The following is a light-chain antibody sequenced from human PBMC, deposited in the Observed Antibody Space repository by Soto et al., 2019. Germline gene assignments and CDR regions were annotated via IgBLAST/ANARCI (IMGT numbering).Light chain of an antibody. V-gene: IGKV3-15*01. CDR3: QQYTNWPLT. J-gene: IGKJ4*01. CDR2: DAS. CDR1: QSVYSN. Sequence: EIVMTQSPVTLSVSPGEGVTLSCRASQSVYSNLAWYQQKPGQAPRLLIYDASPRAPDIPPRFSGSGSGTDFTLTVSRLQSEDFAVYYCQQYTNWPLTFGGGTRVEIK.